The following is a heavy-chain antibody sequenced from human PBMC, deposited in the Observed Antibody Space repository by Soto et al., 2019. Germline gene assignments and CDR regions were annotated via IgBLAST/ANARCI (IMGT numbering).Heavy chain of an antibody. J-gene: IGHJ5*02. CDR1: GFTFSSYA. CDR3: AKGQIFGVVILPLQFDT. D-gene: IGHD3-3*01. Sequence: GSLRLSCAASGFTFSSYAMSWVRQAPGKGLEWVSAISGSGGSTYYADSVKGRFTISRDNSKNTLYLQMNSLRAEDTAVYYCAKGQIFGVVILPLQFDTWGQGTLVTVSS. CDR2: ISGSGGST. V-gene: IGHV3-23*01.